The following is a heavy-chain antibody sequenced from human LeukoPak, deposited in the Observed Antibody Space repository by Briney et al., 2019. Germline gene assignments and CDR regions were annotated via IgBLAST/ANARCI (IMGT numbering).Heavy chain of an antibody. V-gene: IGHV4-39*07. CDR3: ARVQYRDGLGY. CDR1: GGSISSSSYY. CDR2: IYYSGST. J-gene: IGHJ4*02. Sequence: SETLSLTCTVSGGSISSSSYYWGWIRQPPEKGLEWIGSIYYSGSTYYNPSLKSRVTISVDTSKNQFSLKLSSVTAADTAVYYCARVQYRDGLGYWGQGTLVTVSS. D-gene: IGHD5-24*01.